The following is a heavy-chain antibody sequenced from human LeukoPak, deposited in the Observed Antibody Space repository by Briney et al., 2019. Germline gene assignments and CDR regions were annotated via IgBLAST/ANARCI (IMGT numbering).Heavy chain of an antibody. J-gene: IGHJ5*02. Sequence: XSLKISCKGSGYSFTSYWIGWVRQMPGKGLEWMGIIYPGDSDTRYSPSFQGQVTISADKSISTAYLQWSSLKASDTAMYYCARLGCSSTSCYYWLDPWGQGTLVTVSS. V-gene: IGHV5-51*01. D-gene: IGHD2-2*01. CDR1: GYSFTSYW. CDR2: IYPGDSDT. CDR3: ARLGCSSTSCYYWLDP.